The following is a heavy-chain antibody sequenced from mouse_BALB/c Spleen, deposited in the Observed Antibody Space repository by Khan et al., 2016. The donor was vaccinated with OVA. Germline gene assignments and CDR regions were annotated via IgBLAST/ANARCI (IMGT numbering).Heavy chain of an antibody. D-gene: IGHD2-3*01. J-gene: IGHJ1*01. CDR1: GYTFTDYA. CDR3: AREGNWADGYTWYFDV. Sequence: QVQLQQSGPELVRPGVSVKISCKGSGYTFTDYAMHWVKQSHAKSLEWIGVISTYSGNTNYNQKFKGKATMTVDKSSSTAYMELARLTSEDSAIYYCAREGNWADGYTWYFDVWGAGTTVTVSS. CDR2: ISTYSGNT. V-gene: IGHV1S137*01.